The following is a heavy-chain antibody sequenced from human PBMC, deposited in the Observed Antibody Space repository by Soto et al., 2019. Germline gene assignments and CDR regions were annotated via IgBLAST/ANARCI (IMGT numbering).Heavy chain of an antibody. CDR1: GFTFSSYS. CDR3: ARATQCSSTSCSPMGDY. D-gene: IGHD2-2*01. CDR2: ISSSSSTI. V-gene: IGHV3-48*01. J-gene: IGHJ4*02. Sequence: EVQLVESGGGLVQPGGSLRLSCAASGFTFSSYSMNWVRQAPGKGLEWVSYISSSSSTIYYADSVKGRFTISRDNAKNALYLHMKSLRAEDTAVYYCARATQCSSTSCSPMGDYWGQGTLVTVSS.